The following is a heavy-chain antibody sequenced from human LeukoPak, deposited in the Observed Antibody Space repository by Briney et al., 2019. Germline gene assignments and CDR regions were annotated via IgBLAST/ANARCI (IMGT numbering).Heavy chain of an antibody. J-gene: IGHJ4*02. D-gene: IGHD6-19*01. CDR2: ISGRGGST. CDR3: ARDQPPSGYNSGWAHEN. CDR1: GFTFSSYA. V-gene: IGHV3-23*01. Sequence: GGSLRLSCAASGFTFSSYAMSWVCQAPGGGLEWGSAISGRGGSTDYADSVKGRFTISRDNSKHTLYLQMNSLRVEDTAVYYCARDQPPSGYNSGWAHENWGQGTLVTVSS.